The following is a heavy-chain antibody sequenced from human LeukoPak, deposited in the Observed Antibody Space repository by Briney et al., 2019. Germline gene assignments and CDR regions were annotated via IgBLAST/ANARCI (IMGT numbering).Heavy chain of an antibody. Sequence: PGGSLRLSCAASGFTFSSYSMNWVRQAPGKGLEWVSSISSSSSYMYYADSVKGRFTISRDNAKNSLYLQMNSLRAEDTAVYYCARIERGTFDYWGQGTLVTVSS. D-gene: IGHD1/OR15-1a*01. V-gene: IGHV3-21*01. CDR3: ARIERGTFDY. J-gene: IGHJ4*02. CDR1: GFTFSSYS. CDR2: ISSSSSYM.